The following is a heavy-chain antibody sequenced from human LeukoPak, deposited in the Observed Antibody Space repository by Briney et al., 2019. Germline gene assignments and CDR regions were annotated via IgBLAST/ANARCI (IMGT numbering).Heavy chain of an antibody. CDR1: GFTFDDYA. J-gene: IGHJ3*02. Sequence: PGGSLRLSCAASGFTFDDYAMHWVRQAPGKGLEWVSGISWNSGSIGYADSVKGRFTISRDNAKNSLYLQMNSLRAEDTALYYCAKDKDEETGTDAFDIWGQGTMVTVSS. CDR3: AKDKDEETGTDAFDI. D-gene: IGHD1-1*01. CDR2: ISWNSGSI. V-gene: IGHV3-9*01.